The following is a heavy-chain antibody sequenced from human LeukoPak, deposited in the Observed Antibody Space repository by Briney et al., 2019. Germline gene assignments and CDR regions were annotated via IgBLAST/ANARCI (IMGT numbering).Heavy chain of an antibody. CDR3: AHSEDTALVHDAFDI. CDR2: IYWNNNE. CDR1: GFSLRASAVG. Sequence: ASGPTLVKPTQTLTLTCTFSGFSLRASAVGVGWIRQPPGKALEWLALIYWNNNERYSPSLKSRLTITKDTSKNQVVLTMTNMDPVDTATYYCAHSEDTALVHDAFDIWGQGAMVTVSS. J-gene: IGHJ3*02. D-gene: IGHD5-18*01. V-gene: IGHV2-5*01.